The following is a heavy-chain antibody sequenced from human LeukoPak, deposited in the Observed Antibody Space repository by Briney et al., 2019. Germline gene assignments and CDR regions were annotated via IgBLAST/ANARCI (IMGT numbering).Heavy chain of an antibody. D-gene: IGHD1-26*01. J-gene: IGHJ4*02. CDR2: INHSGST. V-gene: IGHV4-34*01. Sequence: SETLSLTCAVYGGSFSGYYWSWIRQPPGKGLEWIGEINHSGSTNYNPSLKSRVTISVDTSKNQFSLKLTSVTAADTAVYYCARFRRYSGSFYPDHWGQGTLVTVSS. CDR1: GGSFSGYY. CDR3: ARFRRYSGSFYPDH.